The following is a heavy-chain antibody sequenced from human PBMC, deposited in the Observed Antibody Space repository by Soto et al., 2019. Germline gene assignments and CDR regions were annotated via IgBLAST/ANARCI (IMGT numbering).Heavy chain of an antibody. V-gene: IGHV1-8*01. CDR1: GCTFTSYD. CDR2: MNPNSGNT. J-gene: IGHJ5*02. CDR3: ARGQGYCSSTSCYYNWFDP. Sequence: QVQLVQSGAEVKKPGASVKVSCKASGCTFTSYDINWVRQATGQGLEWMGWMNPNSGNTGYAQKFQGRVTMTRNTSISTAYMELSSLRSEDTAVYYCARGQGYCSSTSCYYNWFDPWGQGPLVTVSS. D-gene: IGHD2-2*01.